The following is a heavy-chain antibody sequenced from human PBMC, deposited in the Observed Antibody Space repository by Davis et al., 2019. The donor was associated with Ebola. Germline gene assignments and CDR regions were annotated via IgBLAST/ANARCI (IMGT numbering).Heavy chain of an antibody. V-gene: IGHV3-48*02. D-gene: IGHD4-23*01. J-gene: IGHJ4*02. Sequence: GESLKISCAASGFTFSSYSMNWVRQAPGKGLEWVSYISSSSSTIYYADSVKGRFTISRDNAKNSLYLQMNSLRDEDTAVYYCAREGPGTSRGIWGVVTPFYFPHIFDYWGQGTLVTVSS. CDR1: GFTFSSYS. CDR2: ISSSSSTI. CDR3: AREGPGTSRGIWGVVTPFYFPHIFDY.